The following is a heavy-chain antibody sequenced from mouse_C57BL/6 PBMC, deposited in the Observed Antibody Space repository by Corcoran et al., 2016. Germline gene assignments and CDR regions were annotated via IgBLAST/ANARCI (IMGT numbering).Heavy chain of an antibody. V-gene: IGHV1-26*01. Sequence: EVQLQQSGPELVKPGASVKISCKASGYTFTDYYMNWVKQSHGKSLEWIGDINPNNGGTSYNQKFKGKATLTVDKSSSTAYMELRSLTSEDSAVYYCASMVNYAMDYWCQGTSVTVSS. CDR2: INPNNGGT. J-gene: IGHJ4*01. D-gene: IGHD2-2*01. CDR3: ASMVNYAMDY. CDR1: GYTFTDYY.